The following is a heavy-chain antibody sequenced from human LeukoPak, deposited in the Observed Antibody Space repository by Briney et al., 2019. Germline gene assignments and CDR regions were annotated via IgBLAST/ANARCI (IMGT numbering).Heavy chain of an antibody. V-gene: IGHV3-11*01. CDR2: ISSSGSTI. CDR1: GFTFSDYY. CDR3: ARASSSWFGARGVTDY. Sequence: GGSLRLSCAASGFTFSDYYMSWIRQAPGKGLECVSYISSSGSTIYYADSVKGRFTISRDNAKNSLYLQMNSLRAEDTAVYYCARASSSWFGARGVTDYWGQGTLVTVSS. J-gene: IGHJ4*02. D-gene: IGHD6-13*01.